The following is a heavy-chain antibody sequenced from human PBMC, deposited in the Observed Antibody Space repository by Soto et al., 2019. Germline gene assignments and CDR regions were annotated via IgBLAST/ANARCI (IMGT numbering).Heavy chain of an antibody. Sequence: ASVKVSCKASGYTFTSYGISWVRQAPGQGLEWMGWISAYNGNTNYAQKLQGRVTMTTNTSTSTAYMEQRSLIFDDTAVYYCAIEGNVDVMDVWGQGTRVTVS. V-gene: IGHV1-18*01. CDR3: AIEGNVDVMDV. CDR2: ISAYNGNT. CDR1: GYTFTSYG. J-gene: IGHJ6*02.